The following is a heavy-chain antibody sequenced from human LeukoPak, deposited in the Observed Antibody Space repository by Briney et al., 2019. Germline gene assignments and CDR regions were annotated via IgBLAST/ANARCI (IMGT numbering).Heavy chain of an antibody. V-gene: IGHV1-8*01. CDR2: MSPNSGNT. CDR3: ARVAGNCGGDCYRLVY. Sequence: ASVKVSCKASGYTFTTYDINWVRQATGQGLEWMAWMSPNSGNTGYAQKFQGRVTVTRNTSISTAYMELSSLRSEDTAVYYCARVAGNCGGDCYRLVYWGQGTLVTVSS. D-gene: IGHD2-21*01. J-gene: IGHJ4*02. CDR1: GYTFTTYD.